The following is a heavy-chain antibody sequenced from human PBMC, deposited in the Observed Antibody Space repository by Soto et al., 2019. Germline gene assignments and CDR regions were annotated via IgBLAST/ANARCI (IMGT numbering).Heavy chain of an antibody. CDR3: AHATYYYDSSGPLFVY. J-gene: IGHJ4*02. V-gene: IGHV2-5*01. CDR1: GFSLSTSGVG. D-gene: IGHD3-22*01. CDR2: IYWNDDK. Sequence: SGPTLVNPTQTLTLTCTFSGFSLSTSGVGVGWIRQPPGKALEWLALIYWNDDKRYSPSLKSRLTITKDTSKNQVVLTMTNMDPVDTATYYCAHATYYYDSSGPLFVYWGQGTLVTVSS.